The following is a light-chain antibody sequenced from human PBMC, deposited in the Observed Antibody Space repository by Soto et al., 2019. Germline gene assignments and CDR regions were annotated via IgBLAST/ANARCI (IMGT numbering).Light chain of an antibody. CDR2: DAS. CDR1: QNVNNY. J-gene: IGKJ4*01. V-gene: IGKV3-11*01. CDR3: QQRSNWPLT. Sequence: EIVLTQSPATLSLSPGERATLSCRASQNVNNYLAWYQQRPGQAPRLLIYDASNRATGLPARFSGSGSGTEFTLTISSLEPEDFAVYYCQQRSNWPLTFGGGTKVEIK.